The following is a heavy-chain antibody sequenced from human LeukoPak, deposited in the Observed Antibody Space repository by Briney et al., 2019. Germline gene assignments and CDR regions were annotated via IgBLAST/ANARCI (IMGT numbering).Heavy chain of an antibody. V-gene: IGHV3-30-3*01. Sequence: GGSLRLSCAASGFTFSSYAMHWVRQAPGKGLEWVAVISYDGSNKYYADSVKGRFTISRDNSKNTLYLQMNSLRAEDTAVYYCARGLKGSAFIIAVASPCGYWGQGTLVTVSS. CDR3: ARGLKGSAFIIAVASPCGY. CDR1: GFTFSSYA. D-gene: IGHD6-19*01. CDR2: ISYDGSNK. J-gene: IGHJ4*02.